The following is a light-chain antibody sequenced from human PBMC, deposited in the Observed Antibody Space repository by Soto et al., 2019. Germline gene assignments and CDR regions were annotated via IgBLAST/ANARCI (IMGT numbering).Light chain of an antibody. J-gene: IGKJ4*01. CDR2: GAS. CDR3: QQYIRWPLT. Sequence: EIVMTQSPGTLSVSPGERVTLSCRASQSVGNNLAWHQQKPGQAPRLLIYGASTRATGTPARFSGSGSGTEFTLTISSLQSEDSAVYYCQQYIRWPLTFGGGTKVDIK. CDR1: QSVGNN. V-gene: IGKV3-15*01.